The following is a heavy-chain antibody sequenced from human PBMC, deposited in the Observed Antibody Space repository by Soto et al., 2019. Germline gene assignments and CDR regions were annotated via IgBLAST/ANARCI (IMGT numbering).Heavy chain of an antibody. D-gene: IGHD6-25*01. J-gene: IGHJ4*02. CDR2: VGTT. Sequence: NPSETLSLTCTVSGGSINSFYWSWIRQPPGKGLEWIGYVGTTNYNPSLKSRVTISVDTSKNQFSLKLSSVTAADTAVYYCARHNGRGRRPPTPFDYWGQGALVTVYS. CDR1: GGSINSFY. CDR3: ARHNGRGRRPPTPFDY. V-gene: IGHV4-59*08.